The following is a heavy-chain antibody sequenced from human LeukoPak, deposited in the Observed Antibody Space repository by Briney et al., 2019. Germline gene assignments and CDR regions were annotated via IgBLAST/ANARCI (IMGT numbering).Heavy chain of an antibody. CDR1: GGSISSYY. CDR3: ARGPLRIAAAGSHYYYYYYMDV. Sequence: SETLSLTCTVSGGSISSYYWSWVRQPAGKGLEWIGRIYTSGSTNYNPSLKSRVTMSVDTSKNQFSLKLSSVTAADTAVYYCARGPLRIAAAGSHYYYYYYMDVWGKGTTVTISS. D-gene: IGHD6-13*01. CDR2: IYTSGST. J-gene: IGHJ6*03. V-gene: IGHV4-4*07.